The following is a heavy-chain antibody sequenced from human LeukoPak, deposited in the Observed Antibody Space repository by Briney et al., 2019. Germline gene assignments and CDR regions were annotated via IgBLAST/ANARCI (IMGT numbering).Heavy chain of an antibody. D-gene: IGHD1-26*01. CDR1: GSMHNYY. V-gene: IGHV4-59*08. CDR3: ARHISSGGTYAHFDY. Sequence: SETLSLTCTVSGSMHNYYWSWIRQPPGKGLEWIGYIHYNGITNYSPSLKSRVTMSLDTSKNQVSLKLNSVSAADTAVYYCARHISSGGTYAHFDYWGQGTLVTVSS. CDR2: IHYNGIT. J-gene: IGHJ4*02.